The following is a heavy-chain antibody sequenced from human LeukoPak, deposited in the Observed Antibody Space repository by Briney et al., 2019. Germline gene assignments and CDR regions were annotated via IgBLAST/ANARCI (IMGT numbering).Heavy chain of an antibody. CDR1: GYTFTGYY. V-gene: IGHV1-2*02. Sequence: GASVKVSCKASGYTFTGYYMHWVRQAPGQGLEWMGWMNPNSGGTNYAQKFQGRVTMTRDTSISTAYMELSRLRSDDTAVYYCASGGTTGTTSDYYYYYMDVWGKGTTVTVSS. D-gene: IGHD1-1*01. CDR2: MNPNSGGT. J-gene: IGHJ6*03. CDR3: ASGGTTGTTSDYYYYYMDV.